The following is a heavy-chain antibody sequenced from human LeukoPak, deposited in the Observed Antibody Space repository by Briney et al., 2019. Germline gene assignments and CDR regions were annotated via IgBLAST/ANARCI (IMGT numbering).Heavy chain of an antibody. CDR3: ARSPTAINGYFDP. V-gene: IGHV3-23*01. CDR2: MSGSGGST. J-gene: IGHJ5*02. D-gene: IGHD2-2*01. Sequence: GGSLRLSCAASGFTFSSYAMSWVRQAPGKGLEWVSAMSGSGGSTYYADSVKGRLTISRDNSKNTLYLQMNSLRADDTAVYYCARSPTAINGYFDPWGQGTLVTVSS. CDR1: GFTFSSYA.